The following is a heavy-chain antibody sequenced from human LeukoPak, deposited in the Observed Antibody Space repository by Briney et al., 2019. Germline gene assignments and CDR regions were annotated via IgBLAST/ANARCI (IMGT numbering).Heavy chain of an antibody. CDR2: ISAYNGNT. V-gene: IGHV1-18*01. CDR1: GFTFSSYG. Sequence: GGSLRLSCAASGFTFSSYGMHWVRQAPGQGLEWMGWISAYNGNTNYAQKLQGRVTMTTDTSTSTAYMELRSLRSDDTAVYYCARNYDFWSGYNRNWFDPWGQGTLVTVSS. J-gene: IGHJ5*02. D-gene: IGHD3-3*01. CDR3: ARNYDFWSGYNRNWFDP.